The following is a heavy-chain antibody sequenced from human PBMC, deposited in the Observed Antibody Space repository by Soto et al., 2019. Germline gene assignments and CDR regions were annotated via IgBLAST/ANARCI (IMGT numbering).Heavy chain of an antibody. J-gene: IGHJ4*02. CDR3: ARGGAARPDY. Sequence: EVQLVESGGGLVQPGGSLRLSCVASGFTFSSYGMNWVRQAPGKGLAWVSYISSGRPTIQYADSVEGRFTISRDNAKNSLYLQMNSLRDEDTAVYYCARGGAARPDYWGQGTLVTVSS. V-gene: IGHV3-48*02. D-gene: IGHD6-6*01. CDR2: ISSGRPTI. CDR1: GFTFSSYG.